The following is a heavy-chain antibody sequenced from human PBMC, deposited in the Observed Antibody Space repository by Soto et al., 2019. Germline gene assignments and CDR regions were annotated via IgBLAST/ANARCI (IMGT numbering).Heavy chain of an antibody. CDR1: GGTFSSYA. V-gene: IGHV1-69*06. Sequence: SVKVSCKDSGGTFSSYAISWVRQAHGQGLEWMGGIIPIFGTANYAQKFQGRVTITADKSTSTAYMELSSLRSEDTAVYYCATRPNIVVVPAAVSYYYYGMDVWGQGTTVTVSS. CDR3: ATRPNIVVVPAAVSYYYYGMDV. J-gene: IGHJ6*02. D-gene: IGHD2-2*01. CDR2: IIPIFGTA.